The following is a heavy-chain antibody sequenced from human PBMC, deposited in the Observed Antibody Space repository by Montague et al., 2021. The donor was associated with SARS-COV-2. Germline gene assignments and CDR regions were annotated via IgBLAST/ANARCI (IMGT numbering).Heavy chain of an antibody. Sequence: SLRLSCAASGFTFSSYSMNWVRQAPGKGLEWVSSISSSSSYIYYADSVKGRFTISRDNAKNSLYLQMNSLRAEDTAVYYCARETNWSYGSSCDYWGQGTLVTVSS. CDR2: ISSSSSYI. V-gene: IGHV3-21*01. CDR1: GFTFSSYS. CDR3: ARETNWSYGSSCDY. D-gene: IGHD1-26*01. J-gene: IGHJ4*02.